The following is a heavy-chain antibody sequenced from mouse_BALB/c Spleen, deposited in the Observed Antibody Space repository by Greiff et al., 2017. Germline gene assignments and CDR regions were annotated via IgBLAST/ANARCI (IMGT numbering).Heavy chain of an antibody. V-gene: IGHV5-12-1*01. Sequence: EVQRVESGGGLVKPGGSLKLSCAASGFAFSSYDMSWVRQTPEKRLEWVAYISSGGGSTYYPDTVKGRFTISRDNAKNTLYLQMSSLKSEDTAMYYCARHIPAGDGYYVGYWGQGTTLTVSS. CDR2: ISSGGGST. CDR1: GFAFSSYD. J-gene: IGHJ2*01. D-gene: IGHD2-3*01. CDR3: ARHIPAGDGYYVGY.